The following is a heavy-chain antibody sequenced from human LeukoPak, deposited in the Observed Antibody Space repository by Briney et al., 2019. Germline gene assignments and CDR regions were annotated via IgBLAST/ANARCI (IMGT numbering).Heavy chain of an antibody. CDR1: GFTFSSYS. D-gene: IGHD3-22*01. CDR3: ARGEYYYDSSGYTYDAFDI. Sequence: GGSLRLSCAASGFTFSSYSMNWVRQAPGKGLEWVSYISSSSSTIYYADSVKGRFTISRDNAKNSLYLQMNSLRAEDTAVYYCARGEYYYDSSGYTYDAFDIWGQGTMVTVSS. J-gene: IGHJ3*02. CDR2: ISSSSSTI. V-gene: IGHV3-48*04.